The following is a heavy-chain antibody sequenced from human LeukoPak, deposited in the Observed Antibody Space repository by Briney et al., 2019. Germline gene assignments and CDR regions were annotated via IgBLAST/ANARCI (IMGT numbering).Heavy chain of an antibody. CDR2: INPNSGGT. CDR3: ATGYYDTSDYYPDAFDI. D-gene: IGHD3-22*01. Sequence: ASVKVSCKASGYTFTGSYMHWVRQAPGQGLEWMGWINPNSGGTNYAQKFQGRVTMTRDTSISTAYVELSRLGSDDTAVYYCATGYYDTSDYYPDAFDIWGQGTMVTVSS. J-gene: IGHJ3*02. CDR1: GYTFTGSY. V-gene: IGHV1-2*02.